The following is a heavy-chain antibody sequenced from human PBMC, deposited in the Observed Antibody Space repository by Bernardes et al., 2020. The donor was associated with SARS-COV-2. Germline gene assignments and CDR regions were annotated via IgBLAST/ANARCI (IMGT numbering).Heavy chain of an antibody. CDR2: ITGSGDNT. Sequence: GGSLRLSCAASGFTLSSGFTFSSYALTWVRQAPGKGLEWVSAITGSGDNTYYADSVKGRFTISRDNSKSTLYLQMNSLKVEDTAIYYCAKGGNTAYGLWSQGTLVSVSS. CDR1: GFTLSSGFTFSSYA. D-gene: IGHD2-21*02. J-gene: IGHJ4*02. CDR3: AKGGNTAYGL. V-gene: IGHV3-23*01.